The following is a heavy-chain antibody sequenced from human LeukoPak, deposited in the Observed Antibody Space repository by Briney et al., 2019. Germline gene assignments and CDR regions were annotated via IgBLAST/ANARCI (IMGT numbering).Heavy chain of an antibody. Sequence: PGGSLRLSRAASGLTFSSYGMHWVRQAPGKGLEWVAAISNDGSNKYYTDSVEGRFTIFRDNSKNTLYLQMNSLRAEDTAVYYCAKGSGGSCYTAADYWGQGTLVTVSS. CDR3: AKGSGGSCYTAADY. D-gene: IGHD2-15*01. J-gene: IGHJ4*02. CDR2: ISNDGSNK. V-gene: IGHV3-30*18. CDR1: GLTFSSYG.